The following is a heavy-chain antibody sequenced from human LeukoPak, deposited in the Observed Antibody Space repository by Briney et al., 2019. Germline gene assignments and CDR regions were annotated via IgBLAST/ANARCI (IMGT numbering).Heavy chain of an antibody. D-gene: IGHD5-18*01. V-gene: IGHV3-23*01. CDR2: ISGSGGST. CDR3: AKDASGGEGYSYGKLDP. CDR1: GFTFSSYA. J-gene: IGHJ5*02. Sequence: GGSLRLSCAASGFTFSSYAMSWVRQAPGKGLEWVSAISGSGGSTYYADSVKGRFIISRDNSKNTMYLQMNSLRAEDTAVYYCAKDASGGEGYSYGKLDPWGQGTLVTVSS.